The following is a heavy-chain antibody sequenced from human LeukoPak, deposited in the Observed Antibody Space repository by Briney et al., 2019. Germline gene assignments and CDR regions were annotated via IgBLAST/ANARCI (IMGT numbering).Heavy chain of an antibody. CDR3: AKSPADYGDDLFDC. CDR1: GFTFSSCG. V-gene: IGHV3-23*01. D-gene: IGHD4-17*01. CDR2: ISGSGGESTT. J-gene: IGHJ4*02. Sequence: PGGSLRLSCAASGFTFSSCGMSWVRQAPGKGLEWVSAISGSGGESTTYYADSVKGRFTISRDNSKNTLFLQMNSLRAEDTAVYYCAKSPADYGDDLFDCWGQGTLVTVSS.